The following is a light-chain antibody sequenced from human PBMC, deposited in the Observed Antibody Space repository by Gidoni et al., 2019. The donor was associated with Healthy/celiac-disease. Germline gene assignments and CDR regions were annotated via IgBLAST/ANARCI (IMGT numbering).Light chain of an antibody. CDR3: QQYYSYPLT. CDR1: QGISSY. CDR2: AAS. Sequence: AIRITKSPSSLSASTGDRVTITCRASQGISSYLAWYQQKPGKAPKLLIYAASPLQSGVPSRFRGSGSGPDFPLTISCLQSEDFATYYCQQYYSYPLTFGGGTKVEIK. V-gene: IGKV1-8*01. J-gene: IGKJ4*01.